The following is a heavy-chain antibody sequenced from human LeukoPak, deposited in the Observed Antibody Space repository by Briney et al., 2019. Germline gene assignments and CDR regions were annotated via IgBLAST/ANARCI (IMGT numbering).Heavy chain of an antibody. J-gene: IGHJ6*02. D-gene: IGHD6-19*01. V-gene: IGHV1-69*06. Sequence: SVKVSCKASGGTFSSYAISWVRQAPGQGLEWMGGIIPIFGTANYAQKFQGRVTITADKSTSTAYMELSSLRSEDTAVYYCARDRDSGWDNYYYGMDVWGQGTTVTVSS. CDR3: ARDRDSGWDNYYYGMDV. CDR2: IIPIFGTA. CDR1: GGTFSSYA.